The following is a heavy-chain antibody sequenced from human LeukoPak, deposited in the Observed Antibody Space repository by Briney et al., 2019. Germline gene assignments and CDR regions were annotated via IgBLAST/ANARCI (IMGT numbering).Heavy chain of an antibody. J-gene: IGHJ4*02. CDR3: AKVRGRYGDYFFDY. D-gene: IGHD4-17*01. CDR1: GFTFSSYA. CDR2: ISGSGGST. Sequence: GGSLRVSCVASGFTFSSYAMSWVRQAPGKGLEWVSVISGSGGSTYYADSVKGRFTISRDNSKNTLYLQMNGLRVEDTAKYYCAKVRGRYGDYFFDYWGQGTLVTVSS. V-gene: IGHV3-23*01.